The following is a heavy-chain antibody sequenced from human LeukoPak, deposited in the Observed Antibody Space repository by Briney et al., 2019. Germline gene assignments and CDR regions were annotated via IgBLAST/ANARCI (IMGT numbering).Heavy chain of an antibody. J-gene: IGHJ4*02. V-gene: IGHV3-23*01. CDR3: AKFHEYKSDY. Sequence: GGSLRLSCAASGFTFNSYAMSWVRQAPGKGLEWISAISGSGGSTYYADSVRGRLTISRDNSKNTLYLQMNSLRAEDTAVYYCAKFHEYKSDYWGQGTLVTVSS. CDR1: GFTFNSYA. CDR2: ISGSGGST. D-gene: IGHD1-1*01.